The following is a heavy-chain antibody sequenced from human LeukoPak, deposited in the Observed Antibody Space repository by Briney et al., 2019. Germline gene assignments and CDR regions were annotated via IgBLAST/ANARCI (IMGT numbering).Heavy chain of an antibody. V-gene: IGHV3-21*01. CDR3: ARDLSGRDSSGYYRSFDC. Sequence: GGSLRLSCAASGFTFSNYNMNWVRQAPGKGLEWVSSITTTSTYIYYADSVKGRFTISRDNAKNPLFLQMNSLRADDTAVYYCARDLSGRDSSGYYRSFDCWGQGTLVTVSS. CDR2: ITTTSTYI. D-gene: IGHD3-22*01. J-gene: IGHJ4*02. CDR1: GFTFSNYN.